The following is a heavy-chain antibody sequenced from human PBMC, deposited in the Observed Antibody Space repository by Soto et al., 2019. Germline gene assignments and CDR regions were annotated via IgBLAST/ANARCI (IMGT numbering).Heavy chain of an antibody. J-gene: IGHJ4*02. CDR3: ARSPGWGSPNDY. Sequence: PGGSLRLSCAVSGFMFISYDMIWVRQAPGKGLELISYISSSGSTVSYANSVKGRFTISRDNAENSLFLQMNSLRDEDTAFYYCARSPGWGSPNDYWGQGTLVTVSS. CDR1: GFMFISYD. V-gene: IGHV3-48*03. CDR2: ISSSGSTV. D-gene: IGHD3-16*01.